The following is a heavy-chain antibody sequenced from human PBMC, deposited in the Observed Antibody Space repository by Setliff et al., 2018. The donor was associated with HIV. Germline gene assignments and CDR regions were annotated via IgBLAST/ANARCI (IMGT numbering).Heavy chain of an antibody. V-gene: IGHV4-31*01. D-gene: IGHD6-13*01. Sequence: SETLSLTCTVSGGSISSGGYYWSWIRQHPGKGLEWIGYIYYSGSTYYNPSLKSQVTISVDTSKNRLSLKLSSVTAADAAVYYCARAMSSSWYIDGFDIWGQGTVVTVSS. CDR1: GGSISSGGYY. CDR2: IYYSGST. CDR3: ARAMSSSWYIDGFDI. J-gene: IGHJ3*02.